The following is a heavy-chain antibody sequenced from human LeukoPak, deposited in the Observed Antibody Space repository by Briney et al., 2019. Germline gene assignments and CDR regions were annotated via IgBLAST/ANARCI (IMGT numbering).Heavy chain of an antibody. D-gene: IGHD3-22*01. CDR1: GGTFSSYA. V-gene: IGHV1-69*04. J-gene: IGHJ4*02. CDR2: IIPILGIA. CDR3: ARDAIPEYDSSGYYPDY. Sequence: SVKVSCKASGGTFSSYAISWVRQAPGQGLEWRGRIIPILGIANYAQKFQGRVTITADKSTSTAYMELSSMRSEDTAVYYCARDAIPEYDSSGYYPDYWGQGTLVTVSS.